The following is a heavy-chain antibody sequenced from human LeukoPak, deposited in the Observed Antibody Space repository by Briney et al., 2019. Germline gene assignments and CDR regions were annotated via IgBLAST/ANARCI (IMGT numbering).Heavy chain of an antibody. CDR1: GYTFTSYG. Sequence: ASVKVSCKASGYTFTSYGISWVRQAPGQGLEWMGRIIPIFGTANYAQKFQGRVTITTDESTSTAYMELSSLRSEDTAVYYCARAIAEEDKDNWNDGWFDPWGQGTLVTVSS. CDR3: ARAIAEEDKDNWNDGWFDP. CDR2: IIPIFGTA. V-gene: IGHV1-69*05. J-gene: IGHJ5*02. D-gene: IGHD1-20*01.